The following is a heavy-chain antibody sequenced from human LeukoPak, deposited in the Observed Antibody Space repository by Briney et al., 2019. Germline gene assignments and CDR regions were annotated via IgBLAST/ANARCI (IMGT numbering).Heavy chain of an antibody. Sequence: ASVKVSCKASGYTFTGYYIHWVRQAPGQGLEWMGWINPNSGGTNYAQKFQGRVTMTRDTSISTAYMELSRLRSDDTAVYYCARERKYSGSPNWFDPWGQGTLVTVSS. V-gene: IGHV1-2*02. CDR3: ARERKYSGSPNWFDP. CDR2: INPNSGGT. J-gene: IGHJ5*02. CDR1: GYTFTGYY. D-gene: IGHD1-26*01.